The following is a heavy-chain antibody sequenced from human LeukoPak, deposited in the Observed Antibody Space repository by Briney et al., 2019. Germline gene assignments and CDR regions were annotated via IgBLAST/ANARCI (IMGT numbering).Heavy chain of an antibody. V-gene: IGHV3-23*01. CDR2: ISDRGGST. CDR3: AKLYCSGGTCYWPDY. CDR1: GFTFSSYA. J-gene: IGHJ4*02. D-gene: IGHD2-15*01. Sequence: GGSLRLSCAASGFTFSSYAMSWVRQAPGKGLEWVSTISDRGGSTYYADSVKGRLTTSRGNSKNTLYLQMNSLRAEDTALYYCAKLYCSGGTCYWPDYWGQGTLVTVSS.